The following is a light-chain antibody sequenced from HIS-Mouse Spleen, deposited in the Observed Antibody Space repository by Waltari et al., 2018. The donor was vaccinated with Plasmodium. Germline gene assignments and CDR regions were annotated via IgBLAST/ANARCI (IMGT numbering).Light chain of an antibody. V-gene: IGKV3-15*01. Sequence: EIVMTQSPATLSVSPGERAPLSGRASQSVSSNLAWYQQKPGQAPRLLIYGASTRATGIPARFSGSGSGTEFTLTISSLQSEDFAVYYCQRYNNWSFTFGPGTKVDIK. CDR2: GAS. CDR3: QRYNNWSFT. CDR1: QSVSSN. J-gene: IGKJ3*01.